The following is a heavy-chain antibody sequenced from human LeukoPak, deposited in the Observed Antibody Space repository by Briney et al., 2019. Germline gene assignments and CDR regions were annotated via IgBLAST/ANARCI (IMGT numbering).Heavy chain of an antibody. Sequence: PGGSLRLSCAASGFTVSSNYMSWVRQAPGKGLEWVSVIYSGGSTYYADSVKGRFTISRDNAKNSLYLQMNSLRAEDTAVYYCARRMTTGTYYFDYWGQGTLVTVSS. V-gene: IGHV3-53*01. CDR2: IYSGGST. CDR1: GFTVSSNY. D-gene: IGHD4-17*01. J-gene: IGHJ4*02. CDR3: ARRMTTGTYYFDY.